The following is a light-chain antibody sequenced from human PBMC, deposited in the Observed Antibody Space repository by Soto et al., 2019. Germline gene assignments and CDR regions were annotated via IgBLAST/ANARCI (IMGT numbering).Light chain of an antibody. Sequence: QSALTQPASVSGSPGQSITISCTGTSSDVGSYNLVSWYQQHPGKAPKLMIYEGSKRPSGVSNRFSGSKSGNTASLTISGLQPEDEADYDCCSYAGSSTFLYVFGTGTKLTVL. CDR2: EGS. CDR1: SSDVGSYNL. J-gene: IGLJ1*01. CDR3: CSYAGSSTFLYV. V-gene: IGLV2-23*03.